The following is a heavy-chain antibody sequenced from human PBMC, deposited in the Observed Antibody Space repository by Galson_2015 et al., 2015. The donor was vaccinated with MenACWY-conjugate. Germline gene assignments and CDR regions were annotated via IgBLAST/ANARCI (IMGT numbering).Heavy chain of an antibody. CDR3: ARGRGLEWLPSNWFDP. CDR1: GFTLNHYA. V-gene: IGHV3-30*01. D-gene: IGHD3-3*01. Sequence: SLRLSCAASGFTLNHYAVHWVCQAPGKGLQWVAVIPYDGINELYADFVKGRFTISRDTSKNTLYLEMNSLRVDDTALYYCARGRGLEWLPSNWFDPWGQGTLVTVSS. CDR2: IPYDGINE. J-gene: IGHJ5*02.